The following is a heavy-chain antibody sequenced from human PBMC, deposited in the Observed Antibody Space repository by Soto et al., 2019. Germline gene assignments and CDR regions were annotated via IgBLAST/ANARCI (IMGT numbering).Heavy chain of an antibody. V-gene: IGHV4-34*01. D-gene: IGHD6-6*01. Sequence: PSETLSLTCGVYGGSFGGYYGSWIRQPPGKGLEWIGEINHSGSTNYNPSLKSRVTISVDTSKNQFSLKLSSVTAADTAVYYCARSKTSARLSWFDPWGQGTLVTVSS. J-gene: IGHJ5*02. CDR1: GGSFGGYY. CDR3: ARSKTSARLSWFDP. CDR2: INHSGST.